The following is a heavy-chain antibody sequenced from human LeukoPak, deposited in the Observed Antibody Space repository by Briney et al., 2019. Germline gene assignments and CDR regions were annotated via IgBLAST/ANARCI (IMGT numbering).Heavy chain of an antibody. CDR3: VRDYKYYYGSTSDYPFDY. J-gene: IGHJ4*02. V-gene: IGHV1-46*01. CDR1: GYSFTKYS. CDR2: INPNGGIA. D-gene: IGHD3-10*01. Sequence: ASVKVSGKASGYSFTKYSINWVRQAPGQGHEWVGIINPNGGIARYAQKFQGRVTLTRDTSTSTVYMELNSLRSEDTAVFYCVRDYKYYYGSTSDYPFDYWGQGTLVTVSS.